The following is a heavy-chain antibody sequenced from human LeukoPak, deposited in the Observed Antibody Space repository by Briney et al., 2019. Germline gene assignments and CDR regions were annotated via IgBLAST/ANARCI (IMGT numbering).Heavy chain of an antibody. CDR1: GFSFSTFG. CDR2: IWYDGSNK. Sequence: GGSLRLSCAASGFSFSTFGMHWARRAPGKGLEWVAVIWYDGSNKYYADSVKGRFTISRDNSKNTLYLQMNSLRAEDTAVYYCARDFPADYYDSSGLIDYWGQGTLVTVSS. J-gene: IGHJ4*02. D-gene: IGHD3-22*01. V-gene: IGHV3-33*08. CDR3: ARDFPADYYDSSGLIDY.